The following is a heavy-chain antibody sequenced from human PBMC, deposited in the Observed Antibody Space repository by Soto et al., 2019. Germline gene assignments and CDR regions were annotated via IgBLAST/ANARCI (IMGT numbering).Heavy chain of an antibody. J-gene: IGHJ3*02. V-gene: IGHV3-9*01. CDR1: GFTFDDYA. CDR3: AKDVVAATLDAFDI. D-gene: IGHD2-15*01. CDR2: ISWNSGSI. Sequence: EVQLVESGGGLVQPGRSLRLSCAASGFTFDDYAMHWVRQAPGKGLEWVSGISWNSGSIGYADSVKGRFTISRDNAKNSLYVQMNSLRAEDTALYYYAKDVVAATLDAFDIWGQGTMVTVSS.